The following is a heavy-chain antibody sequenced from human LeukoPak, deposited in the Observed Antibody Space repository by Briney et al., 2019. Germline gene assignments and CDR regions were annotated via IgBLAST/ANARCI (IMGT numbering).Heavy chain of an antibody. CDR1: GDSISSNSYY. CDR2: IFHTGST. J-gene: IGHJ6*03. D-gene: IGHD6-13*01. CDR3: ARIAAAGGYYYYYYMDV. V-gene: IGHV4-39*07. Sequence: SETLSLTCTVSGDSISSNSYYWGWIRQPPGKGLEWIGTIFHTGSTFYNPSLKSRVTISLDTSKNQFSLKLNSVTAADTAVYYCARIAAAGGYYYYYYMDVWGKGTTVTVSS.